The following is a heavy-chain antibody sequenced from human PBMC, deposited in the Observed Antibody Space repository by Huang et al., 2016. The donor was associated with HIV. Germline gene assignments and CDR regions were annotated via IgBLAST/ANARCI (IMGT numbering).Heavy chain of an antibody. V-gene: IGHV4-39*01. J-gene: IGHJ4*02. D-gene: IGHD2-15*01. CDR1: GGSIRSSSYY. CDR3: ARHDIYCSDGSCSGFDY. CDR2: IDYRGQT. Sequence: QLQLQESGPGLVKPSETLSLTCTVSGGSIRSSSYYWGWIRQPPGKGLGWIGSIDYRGQTYYNPSLKSRVTISVDTAKNQFSLRLSSVTASDTAVYYCARHDIYCSDGSCSGFDYWGQGSLVTVSS.